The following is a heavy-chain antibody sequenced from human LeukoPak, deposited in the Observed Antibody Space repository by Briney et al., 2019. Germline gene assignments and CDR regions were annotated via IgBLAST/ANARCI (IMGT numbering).Heavy chain of an antibody. Sequence: KPSETLSLTCTVSDGSISSYYWSWIRQPPGKGLEWTGYIYYSGSTNYNPSLKSRVTISVDTSKNQFSLKLSSVTAADTAVYYYARHYGSGSYYNLHYFDYWGQGTLVTVSS. J-gene: IGHJ4*02. CDR1: DGSISSYY. D-gene: IGHD3-10*01. CDR2: IYYSGST. CDR3: ARHYGSGSYYNLHYFDY. V-gene: IGHV4-59*01.